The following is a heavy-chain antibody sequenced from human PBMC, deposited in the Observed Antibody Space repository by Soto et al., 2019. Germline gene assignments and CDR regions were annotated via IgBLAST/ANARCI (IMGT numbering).Heavy chain of an antibody. CDR3: ATTQRDLSTGWHNFDY. V-gene: IGHV3-74*01. J-gene: IGHJ4*02. CDR2: INSDGSST. CDR1: GFTFSSYW. Sequence: PGGSLRLSCAASGFTFSSYWMHWVRQAPGKGLVWVSRINSDGSSTSYADSVKGRFTISRDNAKNTLYLQMNSLRADDTALYFCATTQRDLSTGWHNFDYWGQGALVTVSS. D-gene: IGHD2-8*02.